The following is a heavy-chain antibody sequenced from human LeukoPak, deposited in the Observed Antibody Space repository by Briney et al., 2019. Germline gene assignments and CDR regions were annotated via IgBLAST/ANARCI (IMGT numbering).Heavy chain of an antibody. CDR3: ARGGFGELLYLFY. J-gene: IGHJ4*02. V-gene: IGHV1-3*01. CDR2: INAGNGNT. CDR1: GYTFNSYA. Sequence: ASVNVSCKASGYTFNSYAMHWVRQAPGQRLEWMGWINAGNGNTKYSQKFQGRVTITRDTSASTAYMELSSLRSEDTAVYYCARGGFGELLYLFYWGQGTLVTVSS. D-gene: IGHD3-10*01.